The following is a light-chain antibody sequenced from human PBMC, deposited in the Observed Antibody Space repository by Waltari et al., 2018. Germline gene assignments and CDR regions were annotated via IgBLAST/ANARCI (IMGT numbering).Light chain of an antibody. Sequence: QSALTQPPSASGSPGQSVTISCTGTSSDVGGYNYVSWYQQHPGKAPKLVIYEVSKRPSVVPDRFSGSKSGNTASLTVSGLQAEDEADYYCSSYAGSNNRYVFGTGTKVTVL. CDR2: EVS. V-gene: IGLV2-8*01. CDR3: SSYAGSNNRYV. CDR1: SSDVGGYNY. J-gene: IGLJ1*01.